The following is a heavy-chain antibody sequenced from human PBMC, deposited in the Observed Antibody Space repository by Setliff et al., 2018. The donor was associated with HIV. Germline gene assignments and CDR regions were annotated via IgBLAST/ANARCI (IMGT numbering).Heavy chain of an antibody. CDR1: GGPFSRYP. CDR2: IIPSGGST. Sequence: ASVKVSCKASGGPFSRYPINWVRQAPGQGLEWMGRIIPSGGSTSYAQKFQGRVTLTRDTSISTAYMELSRLRSDDTAVYYCAREFPRIVVVPAAIGYYYYYMDVWGKGTTVTVSS. CDR3: AREFPRIVVVPAAIGYYYYYMDV. D-gene: IGHD2-2*02. J-gene: IGHJ6*03. V-gene: IGHV1-2*02.